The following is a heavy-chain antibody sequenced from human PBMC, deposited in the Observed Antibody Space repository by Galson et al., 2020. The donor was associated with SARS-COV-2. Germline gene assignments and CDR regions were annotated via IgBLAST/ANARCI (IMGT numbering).Heavy chain of an antibody. CDR1: GFTFSSYS. Sequence: GGSLRLSCAASGFTFSSYSMHWVRQAPGKGLEWVASITNNRSNIYYADSVKGRFTISRDNAKNTLYLQMNSLRAEATAVYYCARARGIGGTTSGDYWGQGTLGAVSS. CDR3: ARARGIGGTTSGDY. V-gene: IGHV3-21*01. J-gene: IGHJ4*02. D-gene: IGHD1-7*01. CDR2: ITNNRSNI.